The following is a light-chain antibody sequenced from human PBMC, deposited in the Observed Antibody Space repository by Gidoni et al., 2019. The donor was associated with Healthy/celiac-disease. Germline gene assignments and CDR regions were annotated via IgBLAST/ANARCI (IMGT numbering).Light chain of an antibody. CDR1: QSISIW. Sequence: DIQMTQSPSTLSASVGDRVTITCRASQSISIWLAWYQQKPGKAPKLLIYKASSLESGVPARFSGSGSGTEFTLTISSLKPDDFATYYCQQYNSYSWTFGQGTKVEIK. V-gene: IGKV1-5*03. J-gene: IGKJ1*01. CDR2: KAS. CDR3: QQYNSYSWT.